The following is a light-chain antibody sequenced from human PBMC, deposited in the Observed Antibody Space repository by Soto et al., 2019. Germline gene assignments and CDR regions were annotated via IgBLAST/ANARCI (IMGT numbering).Light chain of an antibody. CDR1: QGIGSF. CDR3: QQLNGYPFT. J-gene: IGKJ3*01. V-gene: IGKV1-9*01. CDR2: AAS. Sequence: DIQLTQSPSFLSASVGDRVTITCRASQGIGSFLAWYQQKPGKAPKLLIYAASTLQSGVPSRFSGSRSGTEFTLTISSLQPEDFATYYCQQLNGYPFTFGPGTKVDIK.